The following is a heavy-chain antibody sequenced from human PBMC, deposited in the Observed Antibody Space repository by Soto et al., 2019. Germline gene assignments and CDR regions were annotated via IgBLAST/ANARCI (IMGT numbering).Heavy chain of an antibody. Sequence: QVQLVESGGGVVQPGTSLRLSCAASGFTFSRHGMHWVRQTPGKGLEWLAVILNDASGHWYADSVKGRFTISRDNFENTVYLQINGLRLEDTAMYYCARDDDYPGNGFYYWGQGTLVTVSS. V-gene: IGHV3-33*01. CDR3: ARDDDYPGNGFYY. CDR2: ILNDASGH. D-gene: IGHD4-17*01. CDR1: GFTFSRHG. J-gene: IGHJ4*02.